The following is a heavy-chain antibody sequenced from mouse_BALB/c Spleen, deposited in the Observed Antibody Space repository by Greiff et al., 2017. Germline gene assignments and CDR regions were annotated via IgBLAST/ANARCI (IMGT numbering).Heavy chain of an antibody. CDR2: IDPFNGGT. Sequence: EVQLQQSGPELMKPGASVKISCKASGYSFTSYYMHWVKQSHGKSLEWIGYIDPFNGGTSYNQKFKGKATLTVDKSSSTAYMHLSSLTSEDSAVYYCARDYYGSSSNAMDYWGQGTSVTVSS. J-gene: IGHJ4*01. CDR1: GYSFTSYY. V-gene: IGHV1S135*01. CDR3: ARDYYGSSSNAMDY. D-gene: IGHD1-1*01.